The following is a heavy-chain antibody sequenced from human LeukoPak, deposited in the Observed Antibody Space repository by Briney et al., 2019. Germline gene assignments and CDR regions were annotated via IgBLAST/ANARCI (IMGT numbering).Heavy chain of an antibody. D-gene: IGHD1-1*01. CDR2: IDPSSYYI. V-gene: IGHV3-21*01. J-gene: IGHJ4*02. CDR3: ARVSGRLERQSDLDF. Sequence: RGSPRHSSAASGFTPSSYSMNWVPAAPREGLGWVSPIDPSSYYIYYGDSVKGRSAISRDNAKNSLYLQINSLRAEDTAVYYCARVSGRLERQSDLDFWGQGTLVTVSS. CDR1: GFTPSSYS.